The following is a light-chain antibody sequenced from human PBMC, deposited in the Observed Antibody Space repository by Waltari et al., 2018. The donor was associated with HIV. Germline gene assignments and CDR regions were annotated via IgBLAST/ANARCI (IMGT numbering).Light chain of an antibody. J-gene: IGKJ1*01. CDR1: HTVSNN. CDR2: GAS. Sequence: IVVTPSPATLSVSPGERFTLPCRACHTVSNNLPWYQQKAGQAPRLLLHGASTRAPGLAARFSGTGSGTEFTLTITSLQSADFAVYYCQQYYDWPRTFGQGTKV. V-gene: IGKV3-15*01. CDR3: QQYYDWPRT.